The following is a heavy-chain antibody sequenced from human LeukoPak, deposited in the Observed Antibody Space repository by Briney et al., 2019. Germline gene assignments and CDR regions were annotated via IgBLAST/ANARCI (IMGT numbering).Heavy chain of an antibody. J-gene: IGHJ4*02. CDR3: ASYSYYYDSSGYFDY. V-gene: IGHV4-61*08. CDR1: GGSISSGDYY. Sequence: SETLSLTCTVSGGSISSGDYYWSWIRQPPGKGLEWIGYIYYSGSTNYNPSLKSRVTISVDTSKNQFSLKLSSVTAADTAVYYCASYSYYYDSSGYFDYWGQGTLVTVSS. CDR2: IYYSGST. D-gene: IGHD3-22*01.